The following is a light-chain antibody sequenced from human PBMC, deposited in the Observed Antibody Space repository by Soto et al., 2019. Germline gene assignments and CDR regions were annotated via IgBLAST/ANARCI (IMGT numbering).Light chain of an antibody. Sequence: QSVLTQPASVSGSPGQSITISCTGTSSDVGSYDLVSWYQQHPGKAPKLMIYEGNKRPSGVSNRFSGSKSGHTASLTISGLQAEDEADYYCFSSAGSTTFVFGGGTKLTVL. V-gene: IGLV2-23*03. J-gene: IGLJ2*01. CDR2: EGN. CDR1: SSDVGSYDL. CDR3: FSSAGSTTFV.